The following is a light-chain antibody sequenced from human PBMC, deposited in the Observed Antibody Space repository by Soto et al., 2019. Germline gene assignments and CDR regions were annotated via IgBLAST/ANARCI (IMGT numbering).Light chain of an antibody. Sequence: EIVLTQSPGTLSLSPGERATLSCRPSQSVSNNYLAWYQQKPGQAPRLLIYGASNRATGIPDRFSGSRSGTDFTLTISRLEPEDFAVYYCPQYGSSGTFGQGTKVDIK. CDR1: QSVSNNY. CDR2: GAS. V-gene: IGKV3-20*01. CDR3: PQYGSSGT. J-gene: IGKJ1*01.